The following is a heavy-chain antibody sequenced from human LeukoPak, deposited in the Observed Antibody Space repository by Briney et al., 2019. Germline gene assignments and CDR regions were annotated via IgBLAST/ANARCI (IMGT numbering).Heavy chain of an antibody. CDR2: INHSGST. J-gene: IGHJ5*02. D-gene: IGHD5-12*01. Sequence: PSETLSLTCAVYGGSFSGYYWSWIRQPPGKGLEWIGEINHSGSTNYNPSLKSRVTISVDTSKNQFSLKLSSVTAADTAVYYCARVVATIRSKWFGPWGQGTLVTVSS. V-gene: IGHV4-34*01. CDR3: ARVVATIRSKWFGP. CDR1: GGSFSGYY.